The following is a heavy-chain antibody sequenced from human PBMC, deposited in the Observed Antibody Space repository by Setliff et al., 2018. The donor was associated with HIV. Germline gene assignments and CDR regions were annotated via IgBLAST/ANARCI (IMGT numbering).Heavy chain of an antibody. J-gene: IGHJ5*02. Sequence: SETLSLTCTVSGGSISSGGFYWSWIRQHPGKGLEWIGYIYYSGSTYYNPSLKSRVTILVDTSKNQFSLKLSSVTAADTAVYYCARGVTIFGVVILPPNWFDPWGQGTLVTVSS. V-gene: IGHV4-31*03. CDR2: IYYSGST. CDR3: ARGVTIFGVVILPPNWFDP. CDR1: GGSISSGGFY. D-gene: IGHD3-3*01.